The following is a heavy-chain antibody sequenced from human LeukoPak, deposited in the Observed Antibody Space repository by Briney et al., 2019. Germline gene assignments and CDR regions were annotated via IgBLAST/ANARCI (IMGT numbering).Heavy chain of an antibody. J-gene: IGHJ6*03. CDR1: GFTFSSYE. CDR2: ISASGTIT. CDR3: ARDYHYYMDV. Sequence: GGSLRLSCAASGFTFSSYEMNWVRQAPGKGLEWISYISASGTITHYADSVEGRFTISRDNAKNSLYLQMNSLRAEDTAVYYCARDYHYYMDVWGKGTTVTISS. V-gene: IGHV3-48*03.